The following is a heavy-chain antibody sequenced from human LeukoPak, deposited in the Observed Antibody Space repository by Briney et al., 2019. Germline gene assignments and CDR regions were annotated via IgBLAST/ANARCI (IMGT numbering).Heavy chain of an antibody. CDR2: VNHSGST. J-gene: IGHJ3*02. D-gene: IGHD3-10*01. CDR1: GGSFSGSY. V-gene: IGHV4-34*01. Sequence: SETLSLTCAVYGGSFSGSYWNWIRQPPGKGLEWIGEVNHSGSTTYNPSLKSRVAISVDTSKNQFSLKLSSVTAADTAVYYCARWMVGDAFDIWGQGTMVAVSS. CDR3: ARWMVGDAFDI.